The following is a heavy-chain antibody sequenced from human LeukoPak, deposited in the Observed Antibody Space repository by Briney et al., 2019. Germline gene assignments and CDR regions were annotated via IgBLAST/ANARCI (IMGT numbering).Heavy chain of an antibody. Sequence: SEALSLTCTVSGGSVSSYYWSWIRQPPGKGLEWVGYIYYSGSTNYNPSLKSRVTISVDTSKNQFSLKLSSVTAADTAVYYCARGDTAMVRWGQGTLVTVSS. J-gene: IGHJ4*02. D-gene: IGHD5-18*01. CDR3: ARGDTAMVR. CDR1: GGSVSSYY. CDR2: IYYSGST. V-gene: IGHV4-59*02.